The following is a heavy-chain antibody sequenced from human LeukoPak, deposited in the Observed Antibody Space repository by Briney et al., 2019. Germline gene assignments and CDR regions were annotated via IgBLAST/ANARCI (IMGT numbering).Heavy chain of an antibody. J-gene: IGHJ5*02. Sequence: GGSLRLSCAASGFTFTKYWMGWVRQAPGKGLEWVANIKADGSEKYYVDSVEGRFTISRDNAKNSLYLHMDTLRAEDTAVYYCARDSQRRGGDLWGQGTLVTVSS. CDR1: GFTFTKYW. D-gene: IGHD2-15*01. CDR2: IKADGSEK. CDR3: ARDSQRRGGDL. V-gene: IGHV3-7*01.